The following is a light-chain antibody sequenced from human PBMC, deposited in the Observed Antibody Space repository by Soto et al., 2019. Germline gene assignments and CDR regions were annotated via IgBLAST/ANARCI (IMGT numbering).Light chain of an antibody. Sequence: QSALTQPPSASGSPGQSVTISCTGTSSDVGGYNYVSWYQQHPGKGPKLMIYEVSKRPSGVPDRFSGSKSGNTASLTVSGLQAEDEADYYCSSYAGSNNYVVFGGGTKVTVL. CDR3: SSYAGSNNYVV. CDR2: EVS. J-gene: IGLJ2*01. V-gene: IGLV2-8*01. CDR1: SSDVGGYNY.